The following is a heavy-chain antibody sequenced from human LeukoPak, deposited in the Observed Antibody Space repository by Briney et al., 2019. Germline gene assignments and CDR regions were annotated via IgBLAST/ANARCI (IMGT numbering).Heavy chain of an antibody. J-gene: IGHJ4*02. D-gene: IGHD6-6*01. Sequence: GGSLRLSCAASGFTFSSYAMSWVRQAPGRGLEWVSAISVSGGRTYNADSVKGRFNISRDNSKNTLYLQMNSLRAEDRAVYYCAKDEYSSSNDYWGQGTLVTVSS. CDR1: GFTFSSYA. V-gene: IGHV3-23*01. CDR3: AKDEYSSSNDY. CDR2: ISVSGGRT.